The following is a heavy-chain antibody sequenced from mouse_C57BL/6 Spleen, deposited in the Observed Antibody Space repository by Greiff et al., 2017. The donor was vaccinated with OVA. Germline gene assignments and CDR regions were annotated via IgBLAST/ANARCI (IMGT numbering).Heavy chain of an antibody. CDR2: ISYSGST. CDR1: GYSITSGYD. CDR3: ARGESWAGGFAY. Sequence: DVKLQESGPGMVKPSQSLSLTCTVTGYSITSGYDWHWIRHFPGNKLERMGYISYSGSTNYNPYLKSRIPITPDTSKNHFVLKLNAVTTEDTATYYCARGESWAGGFAYWGQGTLVTVSA. D-gene: IGHD4-1*01. V-gene: IGHV3-1*01. J-gene: IGHJ3*01.